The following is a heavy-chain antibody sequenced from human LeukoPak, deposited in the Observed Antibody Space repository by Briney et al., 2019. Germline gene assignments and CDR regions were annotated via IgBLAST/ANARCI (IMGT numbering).Heavy chain of an antibody. Sequence: PGGSLRLSCAASGFTFSSYAMHWVRQAPGKGLEWVAVISYDGSNNYYADSVKGRFTISRDNSKNTLYLQMNSLRAEDTAVYYCARDHDSSGYYYFDYWGQGTLVTVSS. CDR3: ARDHDSSGYYYFDY. J-gene: IGHJ4*02. D-gene: IGHD3-22*01. CDR1: GFTFSSYA. V-gene: IGHV3-30-3*01. CDR2: ISYDGSNN.